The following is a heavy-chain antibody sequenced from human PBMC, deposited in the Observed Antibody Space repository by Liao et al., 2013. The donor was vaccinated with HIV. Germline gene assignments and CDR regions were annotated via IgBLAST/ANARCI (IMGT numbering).Heavy chain of an antibody. Sequence: QMQLQESGPGLVKPSETLSLTCAVSGGSINNHYWNWIRQPAGRGLEWIGRIYTSGNTNYNPSLKSRVTMSVDTSKNQFSLKLTSVTAADTAVYYCAARITISGVAIPHALDVWAEEQWSPSLQ. D-gene: IGHD3-3*01. CDR1: GGSINNHY. CDR3: AARITISGVAIPHALDV. J-gene: IGHJ3*01. CDR2: IYTSGNT. V-gene: IGHV4-4*07.